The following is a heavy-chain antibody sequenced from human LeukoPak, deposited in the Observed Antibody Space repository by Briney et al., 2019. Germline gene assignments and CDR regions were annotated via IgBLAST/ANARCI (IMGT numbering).Heavy chain of an antibody. CDR2: IYAGGDI. J-gene: IGHJ4*02. CDR1: GFTVSTTY. D-gene: IGHD1-20*01. V-gene: IGHV3-66*01. Sequence: GGSLRLSCAASGFTVSTTYMSWVRQAPGKGLEWVSVIYAGGDIYYADSVRGRFGVSRDNSKNTLHLQMNSLRVEDSAVYYCARSFGIAVTGSPYYFDSWGQGTLVTVSS. CDR3: ARSFGIAVTGSPYYFDS.